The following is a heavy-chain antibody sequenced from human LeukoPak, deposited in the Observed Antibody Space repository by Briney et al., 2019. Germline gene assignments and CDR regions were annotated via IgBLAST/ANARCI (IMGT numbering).Heavy chain of an antibody. D-gene: IGHD6-19*01. V-gene: IGHV4-61*05. CDR2: IYYTGST. CDR1: GGSISSSSYY. CDR3: ASYSSGWLSLFFDY. J-gene: IGHJ4*02. Sequence: SETLSLTCTVSGGSISSSSYYWSWIRQSPGKGLEWIGYIYYTGSTSYNPSLRSRVTMSADTSKNQFSLKLSSVTAADTAVYYCASYSSGWLSLFFDYWGQGTLVTVSS.